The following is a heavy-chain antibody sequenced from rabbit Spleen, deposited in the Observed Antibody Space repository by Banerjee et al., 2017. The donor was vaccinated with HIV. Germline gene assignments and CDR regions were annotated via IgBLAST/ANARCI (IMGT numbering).Heavy chain of an antibody. CDR2: IYTSSSST. CDR3: ARCVYGGGGYGLKL. J-gene: IGHJ6*01. Sequence: QEQLEESGGGLVKPEGSLTLTCKASGFDLSSYYYMCWVRQAPGKGLEWIACIYTSSSSTWYASWAKGRFTISKTSSTTVTLQMTSLTAADTATYFCARCVYGGGGYGLKLWGPGTLVTVS. CDR1: GFDLSSYYY. D-gene: IGHD8-1*01. V-gene: IGHV1S45*01.